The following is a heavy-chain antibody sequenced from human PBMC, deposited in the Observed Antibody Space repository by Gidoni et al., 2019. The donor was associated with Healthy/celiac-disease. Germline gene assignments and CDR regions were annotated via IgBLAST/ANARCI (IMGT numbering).Heavy chain of an antibody. J-gene: IGHJ4*02. CDR2: ISGSGGSP. CDR3: TITRLIDY. Sequence: DVHLLASGGGLVQPGGSLRLPCAASGFTFSSYAMSWVRQAPGKGLEWVSAISGSGGSPYYADAGKGRFTISRDNSKNTLYLQMNSLRAEDTAVYYCTITRLIDYWGQGTLVTVSS. D-gene: IGHD1-20*01. V-gene: IGHV3-23*01. CDR1: GFTFSSYA.